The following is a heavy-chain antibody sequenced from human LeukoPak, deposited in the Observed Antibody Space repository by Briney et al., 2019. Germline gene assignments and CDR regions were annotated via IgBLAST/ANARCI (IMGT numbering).Heavy chain of an antibody. CDR3: AKVRGWFGELFPPPDY. J-gene: IGHJ4*02. CDR2: ISYDGSNK. D-gene: IGHD3-10*01. CDR1: GFTFSSYG. V-gene: IGHV3-30*18. Sequence: GGSLRLSCAASGFTFSSYGMHWVRQAPGKGLEWVAVISYDGSNKHYADSVKGRFTISRDNSKNTLYLQMNSLRAEDTAVYYCAKVRGWFGELFPPPDYWGQGTLVTVSS.